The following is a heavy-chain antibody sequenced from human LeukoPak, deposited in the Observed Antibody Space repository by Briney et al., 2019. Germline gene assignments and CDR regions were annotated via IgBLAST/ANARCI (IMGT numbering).Heavy chain of an antibody. CDR3: ARARHRGSIAAAGNLYFDY. J-gene: IGHJ4*02. V-gene: IGHV1-2*02. CDR1: GYTFTGYY. Sequence: ASVKVSCKASGYTFTGYYMHWVRQAPGQGLEWMGWINPNSGGTNYAQKFQGRVTMTRDTSISTAYMELSRLRSDGTAVYYCARARHRGSIAAAGNLYFDYWGQGTLVTVSS. CDR2: INPNSGGT. D-gene: IGHD6-13*01.